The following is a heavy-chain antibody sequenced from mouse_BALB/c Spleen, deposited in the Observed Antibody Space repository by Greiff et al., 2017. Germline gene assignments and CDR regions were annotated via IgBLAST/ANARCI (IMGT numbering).Heavy chain of an antibody. CDR3: ARNSYYDYPYAMDY. CDR2: IWSGGST. J-gene: IGHJ4*01. Sequence: QVQLKESGPGLVQPSQSLSITCTVSGFSLTSYGVHWVRQSPGKGLEWLGVIWSGGSTDYNAAFISRLSISKDNSKSQVFFKMNSLQANDTAIYYCARNSYYDYPYAMDYWGQGTSVTVSS. CDR1: GFSLTSYG. D-gene: IGHD2-4*01. V-gene: IGHV2-2*02.